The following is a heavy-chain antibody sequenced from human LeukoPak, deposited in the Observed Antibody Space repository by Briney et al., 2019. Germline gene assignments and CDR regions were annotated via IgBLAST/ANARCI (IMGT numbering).Heavy chain of an antibody. CDR1: GYTFTSYG. V-gene: IGHV1-18*01. J-gene: IGHJ4*02. D-gene: IGHD3-22*01. CDR3: ARRLLYYYDSSGYPDY. CDR2: ISAYNGNT. Sequence: ASVKVSCKASGYTFTSYGISWMRQAPGQGLEWVGWISAYNGNTNYAQKLQGRVTMTTDTSTSTAYMELRSLRSDDTAVYYCARRLLYYYDSSGYPDYWGQGTLVTVSS.